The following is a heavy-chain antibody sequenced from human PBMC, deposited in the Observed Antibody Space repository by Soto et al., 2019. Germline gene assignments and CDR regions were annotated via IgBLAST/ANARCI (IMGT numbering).Heavy chain of an antibody. CDR2: IYYSGST. Sequence: KTSETLSLTCIVSGGSISSGDYYWSWIRQPPGKGLEWIAYIYYSGSTYYNPSLQSRITISVDTSKNQFSLRLSSVTAADTAVYYCARDPYYGSGTYSSAFDIWGQGTMVTVSS. D-gene: IGHD3-10*01. CDR3: ARDPYYGSGTYSSAFDI. V-gene: IGHV4-30-4*01. J-gene: IGHJ3*02. CDR1: GGSISSGDYY.